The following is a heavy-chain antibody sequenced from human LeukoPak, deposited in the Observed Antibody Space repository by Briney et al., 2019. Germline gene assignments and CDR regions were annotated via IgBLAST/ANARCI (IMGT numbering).Heavy chain of an antibody. D-gene: IGHD2-2*03. V-gene: IGHV3-74*01. Sequence: GGSLRLSCAASGNYWMHWVRQVPGKGLVWVSHINSDGSWTSYADSVKGRFTISKDNAKNTVYLQMNSLRDEDTAVFYCASGSGHWGQGTLVTVSS. CDR3: ASGSGH. J-gene: IGHJ4*02. CDR1: GNYW. CDR2: INSDGSWT.